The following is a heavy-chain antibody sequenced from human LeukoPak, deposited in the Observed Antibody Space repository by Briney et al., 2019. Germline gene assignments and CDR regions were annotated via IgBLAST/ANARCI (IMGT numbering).Heavy chain of an antibody. D-gene: IGHD1-1*01. CDR2: INHSGST. V-gene: IGHV4-34*01. CDR1: GESFSGYY. J-gene: IGHJ4*02. CDR3: ARRGSTGTTTVDY. Sequence: PSETLSLTCAVSGESFSGYYWTWIRQPPGKGLEWIGQINHSGSTNYNPSLKSRVTISVATSKNQFSLNLNSVTAADTAVYYCARRGSTGTTTVDYWGQGTLVTVSS.